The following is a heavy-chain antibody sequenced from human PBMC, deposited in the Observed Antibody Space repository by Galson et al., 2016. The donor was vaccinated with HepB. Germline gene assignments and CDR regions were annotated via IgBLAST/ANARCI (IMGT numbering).Heavy chain of an antibody. J-gene: IGHJ4*02. V-gene: IGHV3-23*01. CDR1: GFTLSTYA. D-gene: IGHD5-18*01. CDR2: VSGTGGST. CDR3: ASQQLWPSFDY. Sequence: SLRLSCAASGFTLSTYAMTWVRQTPGKGLEWVSTVSGTGGSTYYADSVKGRFTISRDNSKNMLYLQMNSLRAEDTAVYYCASQQLWPSFDYWGQGILVTVSS.